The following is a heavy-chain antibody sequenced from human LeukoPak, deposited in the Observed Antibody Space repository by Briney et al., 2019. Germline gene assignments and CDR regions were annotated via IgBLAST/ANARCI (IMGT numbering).Heavy chain of an antibody. CDR3: ARDVLWRTGTTLFDY. V-gene: IGHV3-48*03. D-gene: IGHD1-1*01. CDR2: ISSSGSTI. CDR1: GFTFSSYE. Sequence: SGGSLRLSCAASGFTFSSYEMNWVRRAPGTGLEWVSYISSSGSTIYCADSVKGRFTISRDNAKNSLYLQMNSLRVEDTAVYYCARDVLWRTGTTLFDYWGRGTLVTISS. J-gene: IGHJ4*02.